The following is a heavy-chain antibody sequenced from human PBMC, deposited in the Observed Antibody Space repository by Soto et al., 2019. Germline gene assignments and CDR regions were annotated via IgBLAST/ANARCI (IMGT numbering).Heavy chain of an antibody. D-gene: IGHD2-15*01. CDR1: GGSISSYY. CDR2: FQYSGST. J-gene: IGHJ6*02. Sequence: QVQLQESGPGLVKPSETLSLTCTVSGGSISSYYWSWIRQPPGKGLEWIGYFQYSGSTNYNPSLKRRVTISIDPFKNQFSLNLSSVTAADTAVYYCARDRIVAGGYYGMDVWGQGTTVTVSS. V-gene: IGHV4-59*12. CDR3: ARDRIVAGGYYGMDV.